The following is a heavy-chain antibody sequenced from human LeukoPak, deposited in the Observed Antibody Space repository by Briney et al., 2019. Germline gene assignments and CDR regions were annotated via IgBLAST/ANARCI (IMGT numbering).Heavy chain of an antibody. CDR2: INPSGGST. J-gene: IGHJ1*01. Sequence: GASVKVSCKASGYTFTSDYMHWVRQAPGQGLEWMGIINPSGGSTSYAQKFQGRVTMTRDTSTSTVYMELSSLRSEDTAVYYCARDLRPKGYDSSGYYYHFAEYFQHWGQGTLVTVSS. CDR1: GYTFTSDY. D-gene: IGHD3-22*01. V-gene: IGHV1-46*01. CDR3: ARDLRPKGYDSSGYYYHFAEYFQH.